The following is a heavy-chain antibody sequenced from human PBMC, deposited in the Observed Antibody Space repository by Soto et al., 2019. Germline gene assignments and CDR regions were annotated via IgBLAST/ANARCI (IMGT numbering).Heavy chain of an antibody. J-gene: IGHJ5*02. V-gene: IGHV4-59*08. D-gene: IGHD6-13*01. Sequence: SETLSLTCTVSGGSISSYYWSWIRQPPGKGLEWIGYIYYSGSTNYNPSLKSRVTISVDPSKNQFSLKLTSVTAADTAMYYCARPKTIGAAAGKGWFDPWGQGTLVT. CDR3: ARPKTIGAAAGKGWFDP. CDR2: IYYSGST. CDR1: GGSISSYY.